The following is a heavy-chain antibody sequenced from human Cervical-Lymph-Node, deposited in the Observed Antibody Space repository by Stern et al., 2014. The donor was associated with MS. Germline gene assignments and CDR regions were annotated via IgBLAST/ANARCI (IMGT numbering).Heavy chain of an antibody. CDR3: AKHACTGAACPFDL. V-gene: IGHV4-39*01. J-gene: IGHJ4*02. Sequence: QVQLVESGPGLVKPSETLSLTCAVSGDSISSYTHYCAWIRQPPGKGLEWIGIVNSSGPTSYTPSLKGPVTISVDTPKNPFPLGLNSVTAADTAVYYCAKHACTGAACPFDLWGQGTLVTVSS. CDR1: GDSISSYTHY. D-gene: IGHD2-8*02. CDR2: VNSSGPT.